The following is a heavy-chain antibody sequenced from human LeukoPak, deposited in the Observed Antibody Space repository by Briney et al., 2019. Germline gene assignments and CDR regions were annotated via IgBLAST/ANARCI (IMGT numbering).Heavy chain of an antibody. CDR1: GYSFTRHW. V-gene: IGHV5-51*01. D-gene: IGHD3-9*01. CDR3: ARRKDYDILTGSSQYYFDY. Sequence: GGSLKISCKGSGYSFTRHWIGWVRQMPGKGLEWMGIIYPGDSDTRYSPSFQGQVTISADKSISTAYLQWSSLKASDTAMYFCARRKDYDILTGSSQYYFDYWGQGTLVTVPS. J-gene: IGHJ4*02. CDR2: IYPGDSDT.